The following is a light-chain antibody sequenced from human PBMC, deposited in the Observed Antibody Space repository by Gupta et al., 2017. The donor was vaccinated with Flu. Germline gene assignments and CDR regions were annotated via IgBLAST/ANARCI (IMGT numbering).Light chain of an antibody. J-gene: IGLJ2*01. CDR3: SSYTTTNTLVV. CDR1: NY. CDR2: EVN. V-gene: IGLV2-14*01. Sequence: NYVSWYQQHPGKAPQLKIFEVNNRPSGFSNRFSGSKSVNTASLTISGLRSDDEADYYCSSYTTTNTLVVFGGGTKLNVL.